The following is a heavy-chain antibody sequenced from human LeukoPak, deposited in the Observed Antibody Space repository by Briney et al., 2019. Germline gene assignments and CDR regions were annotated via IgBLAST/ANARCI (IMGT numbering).Heavy chain of an antibody. CDR2: MNPNSGTT. Sequence: ASVKVSCKASGYTFTGYYMHWVRQATGQGLEWMGWMNPNSGTTAYAQKFQGRVTITADESTSTAYMELSSLRSEDTAVYYCARPPADTSGFDPWGQGTLVTVSS. CDR1: GYTFTGYY. D-gene: IGHD5-18*01. J-gene: IGHJ5*02. V-gene: IGHV1-8*03. CDR3: ARPPADTSGFDP.